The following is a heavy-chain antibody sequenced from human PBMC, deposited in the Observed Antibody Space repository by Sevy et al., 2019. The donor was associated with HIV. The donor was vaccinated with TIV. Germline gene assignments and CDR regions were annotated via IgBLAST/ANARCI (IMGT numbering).Heavy chain of an antibody. V-gene: IGHV4-34*01. Sequence: SETLSLTCALYGGSFSGYYWSWIRQPPGKGLEWIGEINHSGSTNYNPSLKSRVTISVDTSKNQFSLKLSSVTAADTAVYYCAREEMATILGFGYWGQGTLVTVSS. CDR3: AREEMATILGFGY. D-gene: IGHD5-12*01. J-gene: IGHJ4*02. CDR1: GGSFSGYY. CDR2: INHSGST.